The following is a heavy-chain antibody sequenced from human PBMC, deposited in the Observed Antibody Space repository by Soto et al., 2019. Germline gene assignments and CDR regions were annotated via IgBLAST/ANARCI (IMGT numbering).Heavy chain of an antibody. CDR1: GGSISSGGYY. Sequence: PSETLSLTCTVSGGSISSGGYYWSWIRQHPGKGLEWIGYIYYSGSTYYNPSLESRVTILVDTSKNQFSLKLSSLTAADTAVYYCASISRADYFDSSGYFWNYWGQGTLVTVSS. J-gene: IGHJ4*02. CDR3: ASISRADYFDSSGYFWNY. D-gene: IGHD3-22*01. CDR2: IYYSGST. V-gene: IGHV4-61*08.